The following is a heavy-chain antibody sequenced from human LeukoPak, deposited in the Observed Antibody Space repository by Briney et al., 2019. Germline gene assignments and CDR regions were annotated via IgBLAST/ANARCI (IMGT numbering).Heavy chain of an antibody. J-gene: IGHJ4*02. CDR3: ARDVYNDDGIDY. D-gene: IGHD3-22*01. V-gene: IGHV3-48*03. CDR2: ISSSASTI. CDR1: GFTFSSYE. Sequence: GGSLRLSCAASGFTFSSYEMLWVRQAPGKGLQWVSYISSSASTIYYAGSVKGRFTISRDNAKNSLYLQMNSLRAEDTAVYYCARDVYNDDGIDYWGQGTLVTVAS.